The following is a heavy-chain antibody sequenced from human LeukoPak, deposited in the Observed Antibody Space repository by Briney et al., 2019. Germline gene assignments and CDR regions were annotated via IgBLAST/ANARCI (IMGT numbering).Heavy chain of an antibody. D-gene: IGHD3-10*01. Sequence: PGGSLRLSCAASGFTFRSYAMNWVRQAPGKGLEWVSVISGSGGSTYYADSVKGRFTISRDNCRNTLYLQMNSLRAEDTDVYYCSLSGDNDAFDIWGHGTKVTVSS. CDR2: ISGSGGST. V-gene: IGHV3-23*01. CDR3: SLSGDNDAFDI. CDR1: GFTFRSYA. J-gene: IGHJ3*02.